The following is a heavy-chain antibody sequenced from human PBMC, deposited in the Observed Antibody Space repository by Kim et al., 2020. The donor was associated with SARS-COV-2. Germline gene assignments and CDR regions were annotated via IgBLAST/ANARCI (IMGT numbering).Heavy chain of an antibody. CDR3: AREVRDYYDSSGYYYDGAFDI. CDR2: IKQDGSEK. Sequence: GGSLRLSCAASGFTFSSYWMSWVRQAPGKGLEWVANIKQDGSEKYYVDSVKGRFTISRDNAKNSLYLQMNSLRAEDTAVYYCAREVRDYYDSSGYYYDGAFDIWGQGTMVTVSS. J-gene: IGHJ3*02. V-gene: IGHV3-7*01. CDR1: GFTFSSYW. D-gene: IGHD3-22*01.